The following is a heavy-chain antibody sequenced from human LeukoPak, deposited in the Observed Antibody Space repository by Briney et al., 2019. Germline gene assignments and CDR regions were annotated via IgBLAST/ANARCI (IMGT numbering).Heavy chain of an antibody. CDR2: INYSGGT. D-gene: IGHD6-13*01. J-gene: IGHJ5*02. V-gene: IGHV4-59*01. CDR1: GGSISSYY. Sequence: PSETLSLTCTVSGGSISSYYWSWIRQPPGKGLEWIAYINYSGGTKYNPSLRSRITISVDTSKNQFSLKLNSVSAADTAVYYCARGAAAGVGWFDPWGQGTLVTVSS. CDR3: ARGAAAGVGWFDP.